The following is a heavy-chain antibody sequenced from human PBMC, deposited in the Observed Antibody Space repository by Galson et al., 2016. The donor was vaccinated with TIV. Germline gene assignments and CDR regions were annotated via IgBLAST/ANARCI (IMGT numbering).Heavy chain of an antibody. CDR1: GFNFDVRW. CDR2: IRSGSEAGTT. J-gene: IGHJ4*02. V-gene: IGHV3-15*01. Sequence: SLRLSCAASGFNFDVRWMSWLRQVPGKELEWVGRIRSGSEAGTTDYAATVTGRFTISRDDSKDTLYLQMNNLKIEDTAVYYCASFNTKDAFDSWGQGTLVIVSS. D-gene: IGHD2/OR15-2a*01. CDR3: ASFNTKDAFDS.